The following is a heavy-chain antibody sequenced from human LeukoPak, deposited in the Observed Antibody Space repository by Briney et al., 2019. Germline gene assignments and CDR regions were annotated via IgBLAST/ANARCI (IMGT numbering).Heavy chain of an antibody. CDR1: GFTVSSNE. CDR2: ISGGST. CDR3: AKETQYCSSTSCSYY. D-gene: IGHD2-2*01. J-gene: IGHJ4*02. V-gene: IGHV3-38-3*01. Sequence: GGSLRLSCAASGFTVSSNEMSWVRQAPGKGLEWVSSISGGSTYYADSRKGRFTISRDNSKNTLYLQMNSLRAEDTAVYYCAKETQYCSSTSCSYYWGQGTLVTVSS.